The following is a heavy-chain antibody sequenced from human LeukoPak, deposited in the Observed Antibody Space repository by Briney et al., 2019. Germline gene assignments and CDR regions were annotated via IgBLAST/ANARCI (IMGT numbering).Heavy chain of an antibody. CDR1: GFTFDDYG. V-gene: IGHV3-20*04. Sequence: GGSLRLSCAASGFTFDDYGMSWVRQAPGKGLEWVSGINWNGGSTGYADSVKGRFTISRDNAKNSLYLQMNSLRAEDTALYYCARVITIFGVVIIRNAFDIWGLGTMVTVSS. CDR2: INWNGGST. CDR3: ARVITIFGVVIIRNAFDI. D-gene: IGHD3-3*01. J-gene: IGHJ3*02.